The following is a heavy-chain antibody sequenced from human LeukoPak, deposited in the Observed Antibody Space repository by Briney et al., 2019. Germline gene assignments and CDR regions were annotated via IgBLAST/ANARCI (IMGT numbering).Heavy chain of an antibody. Sequence: PSETLSLTCTVSGGSISSSSYYWGWIRQPPGKGLEWIGYIYYSGSTNYNPSLKSRVTISVDTSKNQFSLKLSSVTAADTAVYYCARAPPYSSSSYFDYWGQGTLVTVSS. V-gene: IGHV4-61*05. CDR3: ARAPPYSSSSYFDY. J-gene: IGHJ4*02. D-gene: IGHD6-6*01. CDR2: IYYSGST. CDR1: GGSISSSSYY.